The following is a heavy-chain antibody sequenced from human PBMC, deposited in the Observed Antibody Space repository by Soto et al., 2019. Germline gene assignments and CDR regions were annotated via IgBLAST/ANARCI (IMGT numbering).Heavy chain of an antibody. Sequence: EVQLVESGGGLIQPGGSLRLSCAASGFTVSSNYMSWVRQAPGKGLEWVSVIYSGGSTYYADSVKGRFTISRDNSKNTLYLQMNSLGAEDTAVYYWARGPGSSGYYYVDYWGQGTLVTVSS. D-gene: IGHD3-22*01. CDR3: ARGPGSSGYYYVDY. V-gene: IGHV3-53*01. J-gene: IGHJ4*02. CDR2: IYSGGST. CDR1: GFTVSSNY.